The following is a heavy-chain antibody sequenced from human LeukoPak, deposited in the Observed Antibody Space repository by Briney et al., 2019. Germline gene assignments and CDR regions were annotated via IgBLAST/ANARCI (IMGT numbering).Heavy chain of an antibody. D-gene: IGHD4-17*01. Sequence: GGSLRLSCAASGFTFSSYSMYWVRQAPGKGLEWVSYISSSGSTIYYADSVKGRFTISRDNAKNSLYLQMNSLRAEDTAVYYCARGDYGDPYAFDIWGQGTMVPVSS. CDR2: ISSSGSTI. J-gene: IGHJ3*02. CDR3: ARGDYGDPYAFDI. V-gene: IGHV3-48*04. CDR1: GFTFSSYS.